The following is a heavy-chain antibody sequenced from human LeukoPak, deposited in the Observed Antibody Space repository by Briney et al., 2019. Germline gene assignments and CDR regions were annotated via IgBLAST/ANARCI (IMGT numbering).Heavy chain of an antibody. V-gene: IGHV3-21*01. CDR2: ISVRSNYI. CDR1: SFTFSSYS. J-gene: IGHJ4*02. D-gene: IGHD3-22*01. CDR3: ARLRRNSDSSGYYYYYDY. Sequence: GGSLRLSCAASSFTFSSYSMNWVRQAPGKGLEWVSSISVRSNYIYYADSVRGRFSISRDDARNSLYLQMDSLRGDDTAVYYCARLRRNSDSSGYYYYYDYWGQGTLVTVSS.